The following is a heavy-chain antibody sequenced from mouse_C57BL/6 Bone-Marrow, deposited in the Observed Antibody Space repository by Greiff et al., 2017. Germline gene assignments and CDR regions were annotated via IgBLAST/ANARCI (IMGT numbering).Heavy chain of an antibody. CDR2: IDPSDSST. D-gene: IGHD1-1*01. CDR3: ATIYPRCAY. CDR1: GYTFTSYW. Sequence: QVQLQQPGAELVMPGASVKLSCKASGYTFTSYWMHWVKQRPGQGLEWIGEIDPSDSSTNYTQKFKGKSTLTVDTSSSTAYMQLSSLTSEDSAVYYCATIYPRCAYWGEGSLVTGAA. J-gene: IGHJ3*01. V-gene: IGHV1-69*01.